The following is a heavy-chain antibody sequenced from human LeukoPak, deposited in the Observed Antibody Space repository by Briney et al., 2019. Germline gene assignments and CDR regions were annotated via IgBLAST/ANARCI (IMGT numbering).Heavy chain of an antibody. CDR2: IYSEGTT. CDR1: GFTFSSYW. J-gene: IGHJ6*02. V-gene: IGHV3-66*01. D-gene: IGHD3-3*01. CDR3: ARDRFNGMDV. Sequence: PGGSLRLSCAASGFTFSSYWMSWVRQAPGKGLEWVSIIYSEGTTYYADSVKGRFSISRDISKNTVTLQMSSLRAEDTAVYYCARDRFNGMDVWGQGTTVTVSS.